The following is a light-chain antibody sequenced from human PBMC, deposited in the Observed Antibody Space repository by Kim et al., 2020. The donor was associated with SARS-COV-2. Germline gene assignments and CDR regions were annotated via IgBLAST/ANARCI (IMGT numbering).Light chain of an antibody. CDR1: SSDVGGYNY. CDR2: EVN. V-gene: IGLV2-8*01. CDR3: NSYADTNNLI. J-gene: IGLJ2*01. Sequence: SPGQSVTISCTGTSSDVGGYNYVSWYQHHPGKAPKLMIYEVNKRPSGVPDRFSGSKSGNTASLTVSGLQAEDEADYYCNSYADTNNLIFGGGTQLTVL.